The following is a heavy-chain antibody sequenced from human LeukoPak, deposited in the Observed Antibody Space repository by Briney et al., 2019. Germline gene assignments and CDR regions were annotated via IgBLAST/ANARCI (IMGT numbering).Heavy chain of an antibody. CDR3: ARGPRYSSSSPNDY. CDR2: MNPNSGNT. D-gene: IGHD6-13*01. Sequence: ASVKVSCKASGYTFTSYDINWVRQATGQGLEWMGWMNPNSGNTGYAQKFQGRVTMTRNTSISTAYMELSSLRSEDTAVYYCARGPRYSSSSPNDYWGQGTLVTVSS. CDR1: GYTFTSYD. V-gene: IGHV1-8*01. J-gene: IGHJ4*02.